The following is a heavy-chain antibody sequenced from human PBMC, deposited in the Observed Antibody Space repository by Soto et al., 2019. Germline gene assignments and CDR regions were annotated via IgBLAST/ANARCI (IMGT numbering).Heavy chain of an antibody. Sequence: SETLSLTCTVSGGSISSSSYYWGWIRQPPGKGLEWIGSIYYSGSTYYNPSLKSRVTISVDTSTSTAYMELRSLRSDDTAVYYCARVGTIFGVVTSYYYYYYMDVWGKGTTVTVSS. J-gene: IGHJ6*03. V-gene: IGHV4-39*01. CDR1: GGSISSSSYY. CDR2: IYYSGST. CDR3: ARVGTIFGVVTSYYYYYYMDV. D-gene: IGHD3-3*01.